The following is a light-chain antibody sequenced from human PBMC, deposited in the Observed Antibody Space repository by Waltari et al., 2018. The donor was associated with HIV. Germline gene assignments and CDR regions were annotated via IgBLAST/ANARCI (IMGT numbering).Light chain of an antibody. CDR1: QSISSY. CDR2: AAS. Sequence: DIQMPLSPSSLSASVGVRVTITCRASQSISSYFNWYQQKPGKAPKLLIYAASSLQSGVPSRFSGSGTGTDFSLTISSLQPEDFATYYCQQSYRTPWTFGQGTKVEIK. V-gene: IGKV1-39*01. CDR3: QQSYRTPWT. J-gene: IGKJ1*01.